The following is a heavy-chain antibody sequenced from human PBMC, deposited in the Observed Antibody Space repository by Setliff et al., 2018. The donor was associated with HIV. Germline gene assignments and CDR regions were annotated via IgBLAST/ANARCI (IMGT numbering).Heavy chain of an antibody. J-gene: IGHJ6*02. CDR3: ARIFGDQGYYYGMDV. V-gene: IGHV4-59*01. Sequence: LSLTCTVSGGSISSYYWSWIRQPPGKGLEWIGYIYYSGSTNYNPSLKSRVAILVDTSKNQFSLKLSSVIAADTAVYYCARIFGDQGYYYGMDVWGQGTTVTVSS. CDR1: GGSISSYY. D-gene: IGHD3-3*01. CDR2: IYYSGST.